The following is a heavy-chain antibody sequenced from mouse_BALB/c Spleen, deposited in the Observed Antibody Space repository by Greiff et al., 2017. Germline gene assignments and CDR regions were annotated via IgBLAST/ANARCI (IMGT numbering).Heavy chain of an antibody. J-gene: IGHJ4*01. Sequence: QVQLKESGPSLVQPSQSLSITCTVSGFSLTSYGVHWVRQSPGKGLEWLGVIWRGGSTDYNAAFMSRLSITKDNSKSQVFFKMNSLQADDTAIYYCAKNRGLDYAMDYWGQGTSVTVSS. V-gene: IGHV2-5-1*01. D-gene: IGHD2-4*01. CDR2: IWRGGST. CDR1: GFSLTSYG. CDR3: AKNRGLDYAMDY.